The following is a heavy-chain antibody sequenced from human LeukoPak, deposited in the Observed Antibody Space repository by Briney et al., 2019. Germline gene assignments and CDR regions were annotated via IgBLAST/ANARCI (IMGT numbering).Heavy chain of an antibody. D-gene: IGHD3-10*01. Sequence: GGSLRLSCAASGFTFSSYAMSWARQAPGEGLEWVSAISGSGGSTYYADAVKGRFIISRDNSRNTLYLQMHSLGAEDTAVYYCANTIVRGVASMDVWGQGTTVTVSS. V-gene: IGHV3-23*01. J-gene: IGHJ6*02. CDR1: GFTFSSYA. CDR2: ISGSGGST. CDR3: ANTIVRGVASMDV.